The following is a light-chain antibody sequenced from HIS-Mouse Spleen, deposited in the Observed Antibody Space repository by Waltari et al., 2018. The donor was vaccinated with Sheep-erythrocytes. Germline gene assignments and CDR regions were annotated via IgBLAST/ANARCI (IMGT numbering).Light chain of an antibody. V-gene: IGLV1-36*01. CDR2: DVS. J-gene: IGLJ1*01. CDR3: CSYAGSYNHV. CDR1: SSNIGINA. Sequence: QSVLTQPPSVSEAPRQRVTISCSGSSSNIGINAVNWYQQLPGKAPKLMIYDVSKRPSGVPDRFSGSKSGNTASLTISGLQAEDEADYYCCSYAGSYNHVFATGTKVTVL.